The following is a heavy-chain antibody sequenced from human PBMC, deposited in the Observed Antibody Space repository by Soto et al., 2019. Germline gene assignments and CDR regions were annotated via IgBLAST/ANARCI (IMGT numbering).Heavy chain of an antibody. CDR2: ISSSSRYI. J-gene: IGHJ6*02. CDR1: GFTFSSYS. D-gene: IGHD6-13*01. CDR3: ARDAYSSSWYVSDYYYYYGMDV. Sequence: EVQLVESGGGLVKPGGSLRLSCAASGFTFSSYSMNWVRQAPGKGLEWVSSISSSSRYIYYADSVKGRFTISRDNAKNTLYLQMNSLRAEDTAVYYCARDAYSSSWYVSDYYYYYGMDVWGQGTTVTVSS. V-gene: IGHV3-21*01.